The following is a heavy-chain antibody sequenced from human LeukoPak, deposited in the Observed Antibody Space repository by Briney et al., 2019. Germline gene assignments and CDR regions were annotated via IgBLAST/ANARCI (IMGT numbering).Heavy chain of an antibody. CDR1: GGSFSRYA. CDR2: IIPILGTA. D-gene: IGHD3-22*01. V-gene: IGHV1-69*13. Sequence: ASVKVSCKASGGSFSRYAISWVRQAPGQGLEWMGGIIPILGTANYAQKFQGRVRITADGSTRTAYMELRTLRSEDTAIYYCARGSGETGGYYYVYWGRGTPVTVSS. CDR3: ARGSGETGGYYYVY. J-gene: IGHJ4*02.